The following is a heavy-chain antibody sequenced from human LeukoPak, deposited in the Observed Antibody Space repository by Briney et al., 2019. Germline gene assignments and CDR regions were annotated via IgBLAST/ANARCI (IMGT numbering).Heavy chain of an antibody. D-gene: IGHD5-18*01. J-gene: IGHJ5*02. V-gene: IGHV4-59*01. CDR3: ARARGGYSYGRAHWFDP. CDR2: IYYSGST. CDR1: GGSISSYY. Sequence: SETLSLTCTVSGGSISSYYWSWIRQPPGKGLEGTGYIYYSGSTNYNPSLNSRVTISVDTSKNQFSLKLSSVTAADTAVYYCARARGGYSYGRAHWFDPWGQGTLVTVSS.